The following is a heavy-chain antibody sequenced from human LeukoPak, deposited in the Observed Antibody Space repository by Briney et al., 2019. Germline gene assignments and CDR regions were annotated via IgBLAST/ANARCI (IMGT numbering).Heavy chain of an antibody. CDR3: ARVECSGGSCHLDY. Sequence: GGSLRLSCAASGFTFSSYWMSWVRQAPGKGLEWVANIKQDGSEKYYVDPVKGRFTISRDNAKNSLYLQMNSLRAEDTAVYYCARVECSGGSCHLDYWGQGTLVTVSS. CDR2: IKQDGSEK. J-gene: IGHJ4*02. D-gene: IGHD2-15*01. V-gene: IGHV3-7*01. CDR1: GFTFSSYW.